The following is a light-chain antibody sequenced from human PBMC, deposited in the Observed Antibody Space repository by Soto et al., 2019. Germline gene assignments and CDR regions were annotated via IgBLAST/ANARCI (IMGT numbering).Light chain of an antibody. V-gene: IGKV3-20*01. J-gene: IGKJ5*01. Sequence: IVLTQSPGTLSLSPGERATLSCRASQSVNSNHLAWYQQRPGQAPRLLIYGASIRATGIPDRFSGSGSGTDFTLTISRLEPEDLAVFYCQQYGTSLVTFGQGTRLEIK. CDR3: QQYGTSLVT. CDR1: QSVNSNH. CDR2: GAS.